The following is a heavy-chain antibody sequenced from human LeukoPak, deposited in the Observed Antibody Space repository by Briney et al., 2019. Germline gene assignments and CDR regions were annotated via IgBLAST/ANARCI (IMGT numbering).Heavy chain of an antibody. J-gene: IGHJ3*02. CDR2: IYYSGTT. CDR3: ARRFLVVYDSSGYSWLRRREVAFDI. D-gene: IGHD3-22*01. Sequence: PSETLSLTCTVSGGSISSDNYYWGWIRQPPGKGLEWIGSIYYSGTTYYNPSLKSRVTISVDTSKNQFSLKLSSVTAADTAVYYCARRFLVVYDSSGYSWLRRREVAFDIWGQGTMVTVSS. CDR1: GGSISSDNYY. V-gene: IGHV4-39*07.